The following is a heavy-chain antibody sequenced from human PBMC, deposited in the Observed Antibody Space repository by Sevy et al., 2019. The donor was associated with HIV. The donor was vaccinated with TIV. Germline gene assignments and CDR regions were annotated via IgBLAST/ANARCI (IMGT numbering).Heavy chain of an antibody. CDR2: IFYDGNYK. Sequence: GGSLRLSCAASGFTFSRNGMHSVRQAPGKGLEWVAGIFYDGNYKYYADSVKGRFSISRDNSENTLYVQMDSLRVEDTAVYYCAKESGSDWYFDYWGQGTLVTVSS. CDR3: AKESGSDWYFDY. V-gene: IGHV3-33*06. D-gene: IGHD2-21*01. J-gene: IGHJ4*02. CDR1: GFTFSRNG.